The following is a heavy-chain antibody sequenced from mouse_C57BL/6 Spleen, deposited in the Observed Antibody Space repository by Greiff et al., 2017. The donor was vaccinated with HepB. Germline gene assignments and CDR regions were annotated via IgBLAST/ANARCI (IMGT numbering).Heavy chain of an antibody. J-gene: IGHJ2*01. CDR1: GFTFSSYG. V-gene: IGHV5-6*01. D-gene: IGHD6-1*01. Sequence: EVMLVESGGDLVKPGGSLKLSCAASGFTFSSYGMSWVRQTPDKRLEWVATISSGGSYTYYPDSVKGRFTISRDNAKNTLYLQMSSLKSEDTAMYYCARLSPFDYWGQGTTLTVSS. CDR2: ISSGGSYT. CDR3: ARLSPFDY.